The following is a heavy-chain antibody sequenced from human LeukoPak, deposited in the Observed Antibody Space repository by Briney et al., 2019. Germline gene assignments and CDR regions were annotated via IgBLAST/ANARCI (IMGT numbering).Heavy chain of an antibody. CDR1: GGSFSGCY. J-gene: IGHJ3*02. D-gene: IGHD3-22*01. CDR2: ISYSGST. Sequence: SETLSLTCAVYGGSFSGCYWSWIRQSPGKGLEWIGSISYSGSTKYNPSLESRVTISVDTSKNQFSLKLSSVTAADTAVYYCARQFVTYYYDSSGYYALAAFDIWGQGTMVTVSS. V-gene: IGHV4-59*01. CDR3: ARQFVTYYYDSSGYYALAAFDI.